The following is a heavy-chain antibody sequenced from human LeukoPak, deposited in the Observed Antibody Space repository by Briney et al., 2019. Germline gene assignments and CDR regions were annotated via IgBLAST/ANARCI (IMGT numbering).Heavy chain of an antibody. CDR2: ISWNSGSI. CDR1: GFTLDKYA. Sequence: PGGSLRLSCAASGFTLDKYAMHWVRQAPGKGLEWVSGISWNSGSIGYADSVKGRFTISRDNAKNSLYLQMNSLRTEDMALYYCAKNEFVASDFTGAFDIWGQGTMVTVSS. J-gene: IGHJ3*02. CDR3: AKNEFVASDFTGAFDI. V-gene: IGHV3-9*03. D-gene: IGHD2-8*02.